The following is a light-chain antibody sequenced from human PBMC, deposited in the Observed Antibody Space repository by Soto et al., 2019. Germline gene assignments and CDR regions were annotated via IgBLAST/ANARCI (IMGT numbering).Light chain of an antibody. CDR1: SSNIGGNS. Sequence: QSVLTQPSSVSAAPGQKVTISCSGSSSNIGGNSVSWYQQLPGTVPKLLIHDSNERPSGIPDRFSCSKSGTSATLAITGLQTGDEADYYCGTWDSSLTAVLFGGGTKVTVL. J-gene: IGLJ2*01. V-gene: IGLV1-51*01. CDR2: DSN. CDR3: GTWDSSLTAVL.